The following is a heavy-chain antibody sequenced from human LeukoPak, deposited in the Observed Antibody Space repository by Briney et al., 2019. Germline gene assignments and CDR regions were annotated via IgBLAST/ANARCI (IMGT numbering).Heavy chain of an antibody. V-gene: IGHV3-30*04. CDR3: ATDYGDYEPIDY. Sequence: GGSLRLSCTASGVILSNYAMHWVRRPPGRGLEWVAVISFDGTNKYYGDSVERRFSVSRDNSKDTLYLQMNSLRPDDTAMYYCATDYGDYEPIDYWGQGTLVTVSS. D-gene: IGHD4-17*01. CDR2: ISFDGTNK. J-gene: IGHJ4*02. CDR1: GVILSNYA.